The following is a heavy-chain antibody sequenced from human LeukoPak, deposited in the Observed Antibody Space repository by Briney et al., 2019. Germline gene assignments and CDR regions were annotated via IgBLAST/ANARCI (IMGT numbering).Heavy chain of an antibody. V-gene: IGHV4-34*01. CDR3: ASKPSIRGGFH. J-gene: IGHJ4*02. CDR1: GGSFSGYY. D-gene: IGHD2-2*01. CDR2: IHHSGST. Sequence: PSETLSLTCAVYGGSFSGYYWSWLRQPPGKGLEWIGEIHHSGSTNYNPSLKSRVTISVDTSKNQFSLKLISVTAADTAVYYCASKPSIRGGFHWGQGTLVTVSS.